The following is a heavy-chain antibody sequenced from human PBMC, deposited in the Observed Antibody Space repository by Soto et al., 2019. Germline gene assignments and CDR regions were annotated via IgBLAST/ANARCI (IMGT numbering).Heavy chain of an antibody. CDR2: IYPGDSDT. CDR1: GYSFAGYW. CDR3: ARLGGYSSSSESSYGMDV. J-gene: IGHJ6*02. D-gene: IGHD6-6*01. Sequence: PGESLKISCKGSGYSFAGYWITWVRQKPGKGLEWMGIIYPGDSDTRYSPSFQGQVTISADKSISTAYLQWSSLKASDTAMYYCARLGGYSSSSESSYGMDVWGPATTLTVSS. V-gene: IGHV5-51*01.